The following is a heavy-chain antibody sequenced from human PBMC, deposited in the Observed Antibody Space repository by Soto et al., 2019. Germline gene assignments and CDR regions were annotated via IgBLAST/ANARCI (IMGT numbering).Heavy chain of an antibody. Sequence: PGGSLRLSFTASGFTPSSNYMSWVRQAPGKGLEWVSVIYSGGSTYYADSVKGRFTISRDNSKNTLYLQMNSLRAEDTAVYYCATDYGPDAFDIWGQGTMVTVSS. J-gene: IGHJ3*02. CDR2: IYSGGST. CDR1: GFTPSSNY. CDR3: ATDYGPDAFDI. D-gene: IGHD4-17*01. V-gene: IGHV3-66*01.